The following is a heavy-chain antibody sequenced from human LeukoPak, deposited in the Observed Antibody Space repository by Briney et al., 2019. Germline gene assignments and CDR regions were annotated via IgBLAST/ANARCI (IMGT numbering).Heavy chain of an antibody. CDR1: GFTFSSYG. V-gene: IGHV3-33*06. D-gene: IGHD3-22*01. CDR3: AKDLSYYDSSGPFDY. CDR2: IWYDGSNK. J-gene: IGHJ4*02. Sequence: GRSLGLSCAASGFTFSSYGMHWVRQAPGKGLEWVAVIWYDGSNKYYADSVKGRFTISRDNSKNTLYLQMNSLRAEDTAVYYCAKDLSYYDSSGPFDYWGQGTLVTVSS.